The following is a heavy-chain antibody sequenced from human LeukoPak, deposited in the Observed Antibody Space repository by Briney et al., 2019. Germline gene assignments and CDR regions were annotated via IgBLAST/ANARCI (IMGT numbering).Heavy chain of an antibody. CDR3: AKSSYYYDSSGYYYRNAFDI. J-gene: IGHJ3*02. CDR2: MNPKSGNT. CDR1: GYTFTSYD. D-gene: IGHD3-22*01. Sequence: ASVKVSCKASGYTFTSYDINWVRQATGQGLEWMGWMNPKSGNTGYAQKFQGRVTMTRNTSISTAYMELSSLRSEDTAVYYCAKSSYYYDSSGYYYRNAFDIWGQGTMVTVSS. V-gene: IGHV1-8*01.